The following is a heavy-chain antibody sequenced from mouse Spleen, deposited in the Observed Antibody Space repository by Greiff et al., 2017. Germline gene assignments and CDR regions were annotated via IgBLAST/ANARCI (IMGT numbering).Heavy chain of an antibody. V-gene: IGHV3-1*01. CDR2: ISYSGST. CDR1: GYSITSGYD. J-gene: IGHJ1*01. D-gene: IGHD2-14*01. CDR3: ARGVLYWYFDV. Sequence: EVQLQQSGPGMVKPSQSLSLTCTVPGYSITSGYDWHWIRHFPGNKLEWMGYISYSGSTNYNPSLKSRISITHDTSKNHFFLKLNSVTTEDTATYYCARGVLYWYFDVWGAGTTVTVSS.